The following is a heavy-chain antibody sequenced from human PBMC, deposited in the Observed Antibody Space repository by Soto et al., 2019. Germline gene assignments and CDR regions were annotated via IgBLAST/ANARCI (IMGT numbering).Heavy chain of an antibody. CDR1: GFTFSSYA. J-gene: IGHJ5*02. CDR2: ISGSGGST. CDR3: AKDPYYACWSGYYTGHWFDP. V-gene: IGHV3-23*01. Sequence: EVQLLESGGGLVQPGGSLRLSCAASGFTFSSYAMSWVRQAPGKGLEWVSAISGSGGSTYYADSVKGRFTISRDNSKNTLYLQMNSLRAEDTAVYYCAKDPYYACWSGYYTGHWFDPWGQGTLVTVSS. D-gene: IGHD3-3*01.